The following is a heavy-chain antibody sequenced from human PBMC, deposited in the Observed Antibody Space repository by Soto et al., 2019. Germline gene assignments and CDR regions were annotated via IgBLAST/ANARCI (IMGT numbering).Heavy chain of an antibody. Sequence: PVGSLRLSCAASRFTFSDYSMNWVRQAPGKGLEWVSYISGGGETIYYADSVRGRFTISRDNAKNSLFLQMNSLRDEDTAVYYCARESPSSQWLPTHYFDYWGQGTQVTVSS. CDR2: ISGGGETI. J-gene: IGHJ4*02. V-gene: IGHV3-48*02. CDR1: RFTFSDYS. CDR3: ARESPSSQWLPTHYFDY. D-gene: IGHD6-19*01.